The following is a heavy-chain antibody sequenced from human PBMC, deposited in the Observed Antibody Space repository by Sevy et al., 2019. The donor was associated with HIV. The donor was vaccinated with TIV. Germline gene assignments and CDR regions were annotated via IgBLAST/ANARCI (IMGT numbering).Heavy chain of an antibody. D-gene: IGHD4-4*01. CDR3: TINSDYGMDA. V-gene: IGHV3-7*01. J-gene: IGHJ6*02. CDR1: GFTFRNYW. CDR2: INQNGTEI. Sequence: GGSLRLSCVVSGFTFRNYWMSWVRQAPGKGLEWVANINQNGTEIYSVDSVKGRFTFSRDNTKNSVYLQMNSLRAEDTAIYYCTINSDYGMDAWGQGTTVTVSS.